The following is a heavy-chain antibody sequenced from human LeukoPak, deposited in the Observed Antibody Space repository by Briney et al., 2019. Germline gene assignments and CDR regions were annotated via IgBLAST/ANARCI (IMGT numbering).Heavy chain of an antibody. CDR1: GFSISTYY. V-gene: IGHV4-4*07. D-gene: IGHD4-23*01. Sequence: SATLSLTCTVSGFSISTYYWRWFRQPAGKGLEWIGRIHSSGNTNYNPSLQSRVSLSIDPSQDQFSLRLTSLTAADTAVYFCARDVGKAYWGQGLLAIVSS. J-gene: IGHJ4*02. CDR3: ARDVGKAY. CDR2: IHSSGNT.